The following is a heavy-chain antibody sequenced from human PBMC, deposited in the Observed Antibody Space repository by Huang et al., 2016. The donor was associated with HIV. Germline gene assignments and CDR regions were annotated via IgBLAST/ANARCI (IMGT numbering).Heavy chain of an antibody. V-gene: IGHV3-30-3*01. CDR2: ISDDGSNK. J-gene: IGHJ3*02. Sequence: QVQLVESGGGVAQPGRSLRLSCAASGFPFSGYAMHWVRQGPGKGVELVAIISDDGSNKNYADSEKGRFTISRDNSKNTLYLQMNSRRAEDTAVYYCARDGLVSNYYYDSSGYYLGDAFDIWGQGTMVTVSS. CDR3: ARDGLVSNYYYDSSGYYLGDAFDI. CDR1: GFPFSGYA. D-gene: IGHD3-22*01.